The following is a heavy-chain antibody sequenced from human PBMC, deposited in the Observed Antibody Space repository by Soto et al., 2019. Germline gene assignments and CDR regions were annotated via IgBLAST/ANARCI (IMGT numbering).Heavy chain of an antibody. CDR3: AREGGYCSGGSCYSEPPYY. CDR1: GFTFSSYG. CDR2: LWDDGSKK. J-gene: IGHJ4*02. D-gene: IGHD2-15*01. Sequence: QVQLVESGGGVVQPGRSLRLSCAASGFTFSSYGMHWVRQAPGKGLAWVAVLWDDGSKKYYADSVKGRFTITRDNSKNTLYLQMNSLRAEDTAVYYCAREGGYCSGGSCYSEPPYYLGQGTLVTVSS. V-gene: IGHV3-33*01.